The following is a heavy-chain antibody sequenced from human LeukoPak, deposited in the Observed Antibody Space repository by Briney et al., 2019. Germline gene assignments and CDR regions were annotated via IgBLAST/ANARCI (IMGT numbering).Heavy chain of an antibody. D-gene: IGHD2-21*02. V-gene: IGHV4-59*01. CDR2: IYYSGST. Sequence: SETLSLTCTVSGGSISSCYWSWIRQPPGKGLEWIGYIYYSGSTNYNPSLKSRVTISVDTSKNQFSLKLSSVTAADTAVYYCASTCGGDCYPEADWYFDLWGRGTLVTVSS. CDR3: ASTCGGDCYPEADWYFDL. CDR1: GGSISSCY. J-gene: IGHJ2*01.